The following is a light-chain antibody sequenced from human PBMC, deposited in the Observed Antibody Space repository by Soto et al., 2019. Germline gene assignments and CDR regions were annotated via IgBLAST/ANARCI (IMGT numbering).Light chain of an antibody. V-gene: IGKV1-5*01. CDR1: QSISLW. CDR2: DVS. J-gene: IGKJ1*01. Sequence: DIQMTQSPSTLSAFVGDRVTITCRASQSISLWLAWYQQKPGKAPRLLIYDVSTMESGVPSRFSGSGSGTVFSLTIKSLEPDDFATYYCQQYNSYSWTFGQGTKVEIK. CDR3: QQYNSYSWT.